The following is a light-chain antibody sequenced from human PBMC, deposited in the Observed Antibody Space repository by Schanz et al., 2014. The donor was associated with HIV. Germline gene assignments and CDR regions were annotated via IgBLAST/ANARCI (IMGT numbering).Light chain of an antibody. CDR1: QTIGRL. J-gene: IGKJ2*01. CDR3: QQCDSYPYT. Sequence: DLQLTQSPPTLSASVGDRVSITCRTSQTIGRLLAWYQQKPGRAPILLIYQASSLETGVPSRFSGSGSGTEFTLTISGLQPDDFATYYCQQCDSYPYTFGQGTKLDIK. CDR2: QAS. V-gene: IGKV1-5*03.